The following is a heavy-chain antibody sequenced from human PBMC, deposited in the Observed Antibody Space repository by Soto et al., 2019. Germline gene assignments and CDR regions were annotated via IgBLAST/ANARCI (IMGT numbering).Heavy chain of an antibody. CDR3: ARSGYSSGWYHWYFDF. CDR2: INAGNGNT. CDR1: GYTFSNYG. Sequence: QVHLVQSGAEVKKRGASVKVSCKASGYTFSNYGIHWVRQAPGQRLEWMGWINAGNGNTMYSEKFQGRVTITRDTSASTAYMDLSSLRSEDTAVYYCARSGYSSGWYHWYFDFWGRGTLVTVSS. D-gene: IGHD6-19*01. V-gene: IGHV1-3*01. J-gene: IGHJ2*01.